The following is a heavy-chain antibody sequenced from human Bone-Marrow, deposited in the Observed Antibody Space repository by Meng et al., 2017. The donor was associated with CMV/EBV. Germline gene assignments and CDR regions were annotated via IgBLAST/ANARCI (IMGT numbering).Heavy chain of an antibody. CDR2: IIPTFGTA. J-gene: IGHJ4*02. D-gene: IGHD4-11*01. Sequence: SVKVSCKASGYMFISYAISWVRQAPGQGLEWMGGIIPTFGTANYAQKFQGRVTITTDESTSTAYMELSSLRSEDTAVYYCARSDDDYSPTDYWGQGTLVTVSS. CDR3: ARSDDDYSPTDY. V-gene: IGHV1-69*05. CDR1: GYMFISYA.